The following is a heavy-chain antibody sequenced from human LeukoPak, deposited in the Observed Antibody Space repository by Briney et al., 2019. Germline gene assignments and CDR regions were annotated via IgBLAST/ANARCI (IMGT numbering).Heavy chain of an antibody. CDR2: ISSSGSTK. D-gene: IGHD3-16*01. CDR1: GIPFSDFY. CDR3: ARDRSDDYVPDAFDV. V-gene: IGHV3-11*04. J-gene: IGHJ3*01. Sequence: GGSLRLSCVVSGIPFSDFYMNWIRQAPGKGLEWVSYISSSGSTKYYADSVKGRFTISRDNAKNSLYLQMNSLRAEDTAVYYCARDRSDDYVPDAFDVWGQGTMVTVSS.